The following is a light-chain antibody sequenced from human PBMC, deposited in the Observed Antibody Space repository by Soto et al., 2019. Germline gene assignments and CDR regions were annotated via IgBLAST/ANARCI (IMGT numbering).Light chain of an antibody. CDR1: QSLVHSDGIAY. CDR2: KVS. Sequence: DIVMTQSPLSLPVTLGQPASISCMSNQSLVHSDGIAYFSWFQQRPGRSPGRLIYKVSNRDSGVPARFSGSGSGTDFALKISRVEAEDVGVYYCMQGTHWPITFGQGTRLEI. V-gene: IGKV2-30*02. CDR3: MQGTHWPIT. J-gene: IGKJ5*01.